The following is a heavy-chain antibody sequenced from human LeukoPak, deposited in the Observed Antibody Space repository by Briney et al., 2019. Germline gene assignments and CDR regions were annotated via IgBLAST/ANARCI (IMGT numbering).Heavy chain of an antibody. V-gene: IGHV4-4*07. D-gene: IGHD3-22*01. CDR1: GGSISSYY. J-gene: IGHJ6*03. Sequence: PSETLSLTCTVSGGSISSYYWSWIRQPAGKGLEWIGRIYTSGSTNYNSSLKSRVTISVDKSKNQFSLKLSSVTAADTAVYYCARVLDYYYDSSGYYPQYYYYYYMDVWGKGTTVTVSS. CDR3: ARVLDYYYDSSGYYPQYYYYYYMDV. CDR2: IYTSGST.